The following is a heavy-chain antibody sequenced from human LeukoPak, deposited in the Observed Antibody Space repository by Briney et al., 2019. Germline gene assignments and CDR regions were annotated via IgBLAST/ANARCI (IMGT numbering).Heavy chain of an antibody. CDR2: VFYSGNS. J-gene: IGHJ5*02. CDR3: ARARDDYINHWFDP. V-gene: IGHV4-59*01. D-gene: IGHD4-11*01. CDR1: GGSINSEY. Sequence: PAETLSLTCIVSGGSINSEYWNWIRQRPGQGLEWIGYVFYSGNSNYNPSRKSRVAISVHASKSQPSLKLSSVTAADTAVYYCARARDDYINHWFDPWGHGTLVTVSS.